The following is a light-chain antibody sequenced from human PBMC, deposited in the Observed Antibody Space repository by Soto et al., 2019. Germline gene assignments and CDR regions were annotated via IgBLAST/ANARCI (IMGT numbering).Light chain of an antibody. V-gene: IGLV1-40*01. Sequence: QSVLTQPPSVSGAPGQRVTISCTGGTSNIPTGYDIHWYQQRPGKAPKLLIYGNSNRPSGVPDRFSGSKSGTSASLAITGLQAEDEAEYYCQSYDSSLSGSTVFGGGTKLTVL. CDR3: QSYDSSLSGSTV. CDR1: TSNIPTGYD. J-gene: IGLJ2*01. CDR2: GNS.